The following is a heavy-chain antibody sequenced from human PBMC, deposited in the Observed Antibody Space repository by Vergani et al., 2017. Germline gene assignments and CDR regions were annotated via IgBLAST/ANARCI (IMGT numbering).Heavy chain of an antibody. CDR3: ARRCIRGSGTPAGPCY. CDR2: LDPHTGDT. J-gene: IGHJ4*02. D-gene: IGHD2-2*01. Sequence: QVQLVQSGAEVRKPGASVKVSCKASGYSLSDHYIHWVRQAPGQGFEWMGRLDPHTGDTKYAEKFQGRAILTRDRSISTAYMELSRLRSDDTAVYYCARRCIRGSGTPAGPCYWGQGTLVTVSS. V-gene: IGHV1-2*02. CDR1: GYSLSDHY.